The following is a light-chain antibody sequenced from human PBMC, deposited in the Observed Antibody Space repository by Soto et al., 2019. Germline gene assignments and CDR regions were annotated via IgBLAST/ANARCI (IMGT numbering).Light chain of an antibody. CDR3: STYTSINTWV. Sequence: QSALTQPASVSGSPVQTITISCTGTSSDVGGYNYVSWYQQHPGKAPKLMIYEVSNRPSGVSNRFSGSKSGNTSSLSISGLQAEDDADYDCSTYTSINTWVFGSWTKLTVL. J-gene: IGLJ3*02. V-gene: IGLV2-14*01. CDR1: SSDVGGYNY. CDR2: EVS.